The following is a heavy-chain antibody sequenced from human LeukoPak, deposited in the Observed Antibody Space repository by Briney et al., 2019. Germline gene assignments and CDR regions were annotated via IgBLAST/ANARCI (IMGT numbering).Heavy chain of an antibody. V-gene: IGHV3-30*03. J-gene: IGHJ4*02. CDR3: ARDRINMMVLGHDSGLDF. CDR2: VSYDGGHK. D-gene: IGHD3-22*01. CDR1: GFSLNEYG. Sequence: GGSLRLSCVGSGFSLNEYGIHWVRQAPGKGLEWVAVVSYDGGHKYYADSVKGRFTISRDTSSHTVSLQMHSLRVGDTAVYYCARDRINMMVLGHDSGLDFWGQGTLVTVSS.